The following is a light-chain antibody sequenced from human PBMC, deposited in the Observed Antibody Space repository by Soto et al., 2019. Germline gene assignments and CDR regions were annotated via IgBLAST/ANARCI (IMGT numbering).Light chain of an antibody. CDR2: DAS. J-gene: IGKJ2*01. CDR1: QRINNW. CDR3: QQYNNWPPYT. V-gene: IGKV1-5*01. Sequence: DIQMTQSPSTLSASVGDRVTITCRASQRINNWLAWYQQKPGEAPKLLIYDASNLESGVPSRFRGSGSGTEFTLTISSLQSEDFAIYYCQQYNNWPPYTFGQGTKLEIK.